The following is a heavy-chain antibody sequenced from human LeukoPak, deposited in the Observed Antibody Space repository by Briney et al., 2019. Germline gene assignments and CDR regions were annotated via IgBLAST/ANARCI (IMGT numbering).Heavy chain of an antibody. CDR3: ARQTGAGGFVVVTAIPNWFDP. V-gene: IGHV4-39*01. D-gene: IGHD2-21*02. J-gene: IGHJ5*02. Sequence: WVRQPPGKGLEWIGSIYYSGSTYYNPSLKSRVTISVDTSKNQFSLKLSSVTAADTAVYYCARQTGAGGFVVVTAIPNWFDPWGQGTLVTVSS. CDR2: IYYSGST.